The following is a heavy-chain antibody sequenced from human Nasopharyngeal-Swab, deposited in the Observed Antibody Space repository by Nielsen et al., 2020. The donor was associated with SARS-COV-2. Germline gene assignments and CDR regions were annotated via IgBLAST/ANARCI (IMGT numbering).Heavy chain of an antibody. CDR3: AKDGCSGGSCYSDY. Sequence: SRRLSCAASGFTFDDYAMHWVRKAPGKGLEGVSGISRNSGSIGYADSVKGRFTISRDNAKNSLYLQMNSLRAEDTALYYCAKDGCSGGSCYSDYWGQGTLVTVSS. V-gene: IGHV3-9*01. J-gene: IGHJ4*02. CDR2: ISRNSGSI. D-gene: IGHD2-15*01. CDR1: GFTFDDYA.